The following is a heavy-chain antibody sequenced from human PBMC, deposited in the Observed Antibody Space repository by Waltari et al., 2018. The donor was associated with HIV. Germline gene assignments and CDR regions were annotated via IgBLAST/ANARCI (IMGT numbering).Heavy chain of an antibody. CDR1: GFTFDDYA. V-gene: IGHV3-9*01. J-gene: IGHJ4*02. CDR3: AKAYDSSGFQYYFDY. D-gene: IGHD3-22*01. Sequence: EVQLVESGGGLVHPGRSLRLSCAASGFTFDDYAMHWVRQAPGKGLEWVSGINWNSDNIGYADSVKGRFTISRDHAKNSLYLQMNSLRPEDTALYYCAKAYDSSGFQYYFDYWGQGTLVTVSS. CDR2: INWNSDNI.